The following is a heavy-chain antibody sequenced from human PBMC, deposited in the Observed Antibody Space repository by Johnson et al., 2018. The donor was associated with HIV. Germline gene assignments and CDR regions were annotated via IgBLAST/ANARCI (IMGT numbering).Heavy chain of an antibody. Sequence: VQLVESGGGLVQPGGSLRLSCAASGFTFSSYWMHWVRQAPGKGLVWVSRINSDGSSTSYADSVKGRFTISRDNAKNTLYLQMNSLGAEDTAVYYCAKELALYSSGYGGDAFDIWGQGTMVTVSS. CDR1: GFTFSSYW. V-gene: IGHV3-74*01. D-gene: IGHD6-19*01. CDR2: INSDGSST. CDR3: AKELALYSSGYGGDAFDI. J-gene: IGHJ3*02.